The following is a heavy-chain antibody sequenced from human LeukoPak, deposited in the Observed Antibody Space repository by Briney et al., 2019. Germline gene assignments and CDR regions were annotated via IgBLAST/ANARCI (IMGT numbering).Heavy chain of an antibody. Sequence: GESLKISCRGSGYSFTKYWIAWVRQMPGKGLEWMGIIYPGDSDTRYSPSFQGQVTISADKSISTAYLQWSSLKASDTAIYCCARRGYCSGGDCFSAAFDIWGQGTMVTVSS. J-gene: IGHJ3*02. CDR1: GYSFTKYW. CDR2: IYPGDSDT. D-gene: IGHD2-15*01. CDR3: ARRGYCSGGDCFSAAFDI. V-gene: IGHV5-51*01.